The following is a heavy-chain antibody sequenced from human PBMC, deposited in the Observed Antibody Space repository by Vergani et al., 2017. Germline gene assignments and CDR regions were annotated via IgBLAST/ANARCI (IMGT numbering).Heavy chain of an antibody. J-gene: IGHJ6*02. Sequence: QVQLQESGPGLVKPSGTLSLTCAVSGGSISSSNWWSWVRQPPGKGLEWIGEIYHSGSTHYNPSLKSRVTISVDKSKNQFSLKLSSVTAADTAVYYCARGKGKLTIFGVNYYYGMDVWGQGTTVTVSS. CDR2: IYHSGST. D-gene: IGHD3-3*01. CDR3: ARGKGKLTIFGVNYYYGMDV. V-gene: IGHV4-4*02. CDR1: GGSISSSNW.